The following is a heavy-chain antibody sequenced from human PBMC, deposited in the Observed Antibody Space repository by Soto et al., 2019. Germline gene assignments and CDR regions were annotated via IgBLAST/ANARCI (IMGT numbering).Heavy chain of an antibody. V-gene: IGHV3-7*03. CDR1: GFTFSSYW. Sequence: EVQLVESGGGLVQPGGSLRLSCAASGFTFSSYWMSWVRQAPGKGLEWVANIKQDGSEKYYVDSVKGRFTISRDNAKNSLYLQMNSVRAEDTAVYYCARDEPTRYSNYYYYYGMDVWGQGTTVTVSS. D-gene: IGHD4-4*01. J-gene: IGHJ6*02. CDR2: IKQDGSEK. CDR3: ARDEPTRYSNYYYYYGMDV.